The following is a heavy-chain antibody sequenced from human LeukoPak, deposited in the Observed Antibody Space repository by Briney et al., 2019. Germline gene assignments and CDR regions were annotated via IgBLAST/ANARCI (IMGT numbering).Heavy chain of an antibody. D-gene: IGHD1-26*01. J-gene: IGHJ5*02. CDR1: GGSFSGDY. CDR3: ARDSASGSSGLNWFDP. V-gene: IGHV4-34*01. Sequence: SETLSLTCAVYGGSFSGDYWSWIRQPPGKGLEWIGEIYHSGSTNYNPSLKSRVTISVDKSKNQFSLKLSSVTAADTAVYYCARDSASGSSGLNWFDPWGQGTLVTVSS. CDR2: IYHSGST.